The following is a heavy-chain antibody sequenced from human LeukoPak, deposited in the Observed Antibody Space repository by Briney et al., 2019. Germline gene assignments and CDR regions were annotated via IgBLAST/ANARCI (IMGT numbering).Heavy chain of an antibody. D-gene: IGHD2-2*02. CDR3: AREYRNARTFGY. CDR2: INPSGGST. V-gene: IGHV1-46*01. Sequence: ASVKVSFKSAGYTFTNYFIHWVRQAPGQGLEWMGIINPSGGSTSYAQKFQGTVTMTRDTSTNTVYMELSSLRSEDTAVYYCAREYRNARTFGYWGQGTLVTVSS. J-gene: IGHJ4*02. CDR1: GYTFTNYF.